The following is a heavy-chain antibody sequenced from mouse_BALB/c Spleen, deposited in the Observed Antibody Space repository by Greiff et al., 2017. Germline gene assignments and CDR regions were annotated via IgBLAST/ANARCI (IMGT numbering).Heavy chain of an antibody. V-gene: IGHV3-2*02. CDR2: ISYSGST. J-gene: IGHJ2*01. CDR1: GYSITSDYA. D-gene: IGHD2-10*02. Sequence: EVKVEESGPGLVKPSQSLSLTCTVTGYSITSDYAWNWIRQFPGNKLEWMGYISYSGSTSYNPSLKSRISITRDTSKNQFFLQLNSVTTEDTATYYCARWGYGNYCFDYWGQGTTLTVSS. CDR3: ARWGYGNYCFDY.